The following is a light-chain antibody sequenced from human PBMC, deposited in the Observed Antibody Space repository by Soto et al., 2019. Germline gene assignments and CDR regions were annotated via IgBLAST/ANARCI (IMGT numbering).Light chain of an antibody. CDR1: QSVSSN. CDR3: QQYNNWPPWT. V-gene: IGKV3-15*01. J-gene: IGKJ1*01. Sequence: EIVMTQSPATLSVSPGERATLSCRASQSVSSNLAWYQQKPGQAPRLLIYGASTRATGIPARFSGSGCGTKFTLTISSLLSEDFAVYYCQQYNNWPPWTFGQGTKVEIK. CDR2: GAS.